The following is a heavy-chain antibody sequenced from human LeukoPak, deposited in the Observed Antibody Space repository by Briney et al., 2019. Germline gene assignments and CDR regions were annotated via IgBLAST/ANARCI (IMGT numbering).Heavy chain of an antibody. CDR1: GGSISSYY. D-gene: IGHD3-10*01. CDR2: ISYSGSP. V-gene: IGHV4-59*01. CDR3: ARCLVRGVDSTIDY. J-gene: IGHJ4*02. Sequence: SETLSLTCTVSGGSISSYYWSWIRQPPGKGLDWIGYISYSGSPNYNPPLKSRVTISVDPSKNQFSLKLSSVTAADTAVYYCARCLVRGVDSTIDYWGQGTLVTVSS.